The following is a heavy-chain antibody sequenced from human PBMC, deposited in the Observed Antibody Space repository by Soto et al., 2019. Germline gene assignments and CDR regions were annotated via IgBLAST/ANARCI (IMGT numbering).Heavy chain of an antibody. Sequence: PSETLALTCTASGGSVSSGRYYWSWIRQPPGKGLEWIGYIYYSGSTNYNPSLKSRVTISVDTSKNQFSLKLSSVTAADTAVYYCARSITGTTLGMDVWGQGTTVTVSS. CDR2: IYYSGST. CDR1: GGSVSSGRYY. CDR3: ARSITGTTLGMDV. V-gene: IGHV4-61*01. J-gene: IGHJ6*02. D-gene: IGHD1-7*01.